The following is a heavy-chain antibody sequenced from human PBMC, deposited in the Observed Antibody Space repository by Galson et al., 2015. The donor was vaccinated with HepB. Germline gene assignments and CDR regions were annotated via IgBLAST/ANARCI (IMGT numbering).Heavy chain of an antibody. CDR1: GGSLSGHY. J-gene: IGHJ6*02. CDR2: IHNGGST. CDR3: ARRRDIQLFRVVKGVPPAPRYTMDV. Sequence: SETLSLTCAVYGGSLSGHYWGWVRRPPGKGLVWIGEIHNGGSTSYNPSLQSRVTMSVDTSKKQFSLTLTSVTAADTAAYYCARRRDIQLFRVVKGVPPAPRYTMDVWGQGTTATVSS. D-gene: IGHD3-3*01. V-gene: IGHV4-34*01.